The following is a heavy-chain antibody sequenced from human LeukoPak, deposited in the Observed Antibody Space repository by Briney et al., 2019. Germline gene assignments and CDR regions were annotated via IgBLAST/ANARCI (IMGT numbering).Heavy chain of an antibody. CDR1: GFTFSSYS. CDR2: ISSSSSYI. Sequence: GGSLRLSCAASGFTFSSYSMTWVRQAPGKGLEWVSSISSSSSYIYYADSVKGRFTISRDNAKNSLYLQMNSLRAEDTAVYYCAREGAAGYVNYWGQGTLVTVSS. D-gene: IGHD6-13*01. J-gene: IGHJ4*02. V-gene: IGHV3-21*01. CDR3: AREGAAGYVNY.